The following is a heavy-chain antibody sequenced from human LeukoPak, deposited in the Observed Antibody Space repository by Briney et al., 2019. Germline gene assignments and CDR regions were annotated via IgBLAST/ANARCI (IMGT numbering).Heavy chain of an antibody. D-gene: IGHD1-26*01. Sequence: GGSPRLSCAASDFSFSDSWMDWVRQAPGKGLEWVANIKPDGSDKNYVDSVRGRFTISRDNAKNSLYLQMNSLRAEDTAVYYCSWSLNYWGQGTLVTVSS. CDR3: SWSLNY. CDR2: IKPDGSDK. CDR1: DFSFSDSW. J-gene: IGHJ4*02. V-gene: IGHV3-7*01.